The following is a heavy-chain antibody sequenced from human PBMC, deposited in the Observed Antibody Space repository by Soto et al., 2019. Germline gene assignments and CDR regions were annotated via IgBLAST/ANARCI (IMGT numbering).Heavy chain of an antibody. Sequence: QITLKESGPTLVKPTQTLTLTCTFSGFSLSSTRMAVGWIRQPPGKALEWLALIYWDDDKRYSPFLKSRRTITKDTSKHPVVLTMSNMDPVDTARYYCAHIVVAGLGYYFDYWGQGTLVTVSS. D-gene: IGHD6-19*01. J-gene: IGHJ4*02. CDR1: GFSLSSTRMA. CDR2: IYWDDDK. CDR3: AHIVVAGLGYYFDY. V-gene: IGHV2-5*02.